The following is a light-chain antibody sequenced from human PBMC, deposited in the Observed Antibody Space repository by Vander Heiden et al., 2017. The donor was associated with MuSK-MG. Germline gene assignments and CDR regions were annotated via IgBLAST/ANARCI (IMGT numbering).Light chain of an antibody. CDR3: QQYNNWPPYT. Sequence: EIVMTQSTATLSVSPGEKATLSCRASQSVSSNLAWYQQKPGQAPRLLNYGASTRATGIPARFSGSGSGTEFTLTISSLQSEDFAVYYCQQYNNWPPYTFGQGTKLEIK. J-gene: IGKJ2*01. V-gene: IGKV3D-15*01. CDR1: QSVSSN. CDR2: GAS.